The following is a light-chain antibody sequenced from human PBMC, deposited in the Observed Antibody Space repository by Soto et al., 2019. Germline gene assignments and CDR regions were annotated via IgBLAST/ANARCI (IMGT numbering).Light chain of an antibody. V-gene: IGKV1-33*01. CDR2: DAS. CDR3: QQYENRPT. Sequence: DITMTQSPSSLSASVGDRVTITCQASQNINNYLNWYQQKPGRAPKLLIYDASNLEAGVPSRFRGSGSGTDFTFTISRLQPEDIATYYCQQYENRPTFGQGTRLEIK. CDR1: QNINNY. J-gene: IGKJ5*01.